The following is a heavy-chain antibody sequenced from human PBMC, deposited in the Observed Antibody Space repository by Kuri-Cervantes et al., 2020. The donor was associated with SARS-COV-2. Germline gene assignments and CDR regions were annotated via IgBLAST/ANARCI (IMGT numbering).Heavy chain of an antibody. CDR2: IYYSGSP. J-gene: IGHJ6*02. Sequence: SQTLSLTCAVYGGSFSGYYWSWIRQPPGKGLEWIGSIYYSGSPHHNPSLESRLIISVDTSKNEFSLKLTSVTAADTAVYYCARRSGYYGVDVWGQGTTVTVSS. CDR1: GGSFSGYY. CDR3: ARRSGYYGVDV. V-gene: IGHV4-34*01.